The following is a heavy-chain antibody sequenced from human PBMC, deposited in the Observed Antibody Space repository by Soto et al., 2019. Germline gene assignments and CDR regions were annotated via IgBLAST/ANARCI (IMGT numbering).Heavy chain of an antibody. CDR1: GGSISSGGYY. CDR2: IYYSGST. CDR3: ARATVTKDLYYYYYMDV. Sequence: SETLSLTCTVSGGSISSGGYYWSWIRQHPGKGLEWIGYIYYSGSTYYNPSLKSRVTISVDTSKNQFSLKLSSVTAADTAVYYCARATVTKDLYYYYYMDVWGKGTTVTVSS. V-gene: IGHV4-31*03. D-gene: IGHD4-17*01. J-gene: IGHJ6*03.